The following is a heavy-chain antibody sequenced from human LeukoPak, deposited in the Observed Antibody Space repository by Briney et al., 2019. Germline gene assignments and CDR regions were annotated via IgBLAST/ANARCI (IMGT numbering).Heavy chain of an antibody. J-gene: IGHJ4*02. Sequence: PGGSLRLSCAASGFTFSSYSMNWVRQAPGKGLEWVSYISSSSSTIYYADSVKGRFTISRDNSKNTLYLQMNSLRAEDTAVYYCAKDQWYSSGWRDYWGQGTLVTVSS. CDR2: ISSSSSTI. D-gene: IGHD6-19*01. CDR3: AKDQWYSSGWRDY. V-gene: IGHV3-48*01. CDR1: GFTFSSYS.